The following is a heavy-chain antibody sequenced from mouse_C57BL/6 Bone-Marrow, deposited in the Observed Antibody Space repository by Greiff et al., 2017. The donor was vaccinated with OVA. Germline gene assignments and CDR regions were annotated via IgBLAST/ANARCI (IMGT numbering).Heavy chain of an antibody. CDR2: IDPENGDT. V-gene: IGHV14-4*01. CDR3: IPAYWYFDV. CDR1: GFNIKDDY. J-gene: IGHJ1*03. Sequence: EVQLQQSGAELVRPGASVKLSCTASGFNIKDDYMHWVKQRPEQGLERIGWIDPENGDTEYASKFQGKATITADTSSNTAYLQLSSLTSEDTAVYYCIPAYWYFDVWGTGTTVTVSS.